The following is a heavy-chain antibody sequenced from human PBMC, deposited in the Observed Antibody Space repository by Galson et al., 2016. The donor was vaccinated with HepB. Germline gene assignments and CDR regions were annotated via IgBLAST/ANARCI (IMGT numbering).Heavy chain of an antibody. Sequence: SLRLSCAASGFTFSDFYMSWIRRAPGKGLEWLSDISSSGSKTFYADSVKGRLTISRENTKNSLYLEMVTLRAEATAVYYCARESCSTSSCNFYGLDVWGQGTTVIVSS. D-gene: IGHD2-2*01. CDR1: GFTFSDFY. V-gene: IGHV3-11*01. CDR2: ISSSGSKT. J-gene: IGHJ6*02. CDR3: ARESCSTSSCNFYGLDV.